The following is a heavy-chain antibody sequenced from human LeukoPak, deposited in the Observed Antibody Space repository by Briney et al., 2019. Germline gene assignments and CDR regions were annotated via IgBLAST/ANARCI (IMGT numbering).Heavy chain of an antibody. CDR1: GFTVSSNY. D-gene: IGHD1-1*01. J-gene: IGHJ6*02. CDR3: ARAGTEEAQDGMDV. V-gene: IGHV3-53*01. CDR2: IYSGGST. Sequence: PGGSLRLSCAASGFTVSSNYMSWVRQAPGKGLEWVSVIYSGGSTYYADSVKGRFTISRDNSKNTLYLQTNSLRAEDTAVYYCARAGTEEAQDGMDVWGQGTTVTVSS.